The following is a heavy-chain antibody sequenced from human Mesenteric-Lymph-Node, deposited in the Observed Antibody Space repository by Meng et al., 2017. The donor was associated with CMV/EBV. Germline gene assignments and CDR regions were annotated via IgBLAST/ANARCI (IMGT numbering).Heavy chain of an antibody. D-gene: IGHD1-26*01. CDR1: GYTFTSDY. CDR2: INPSGGST. Sequence: ASVKVSCKASGYTFTSDYIHWVRQAPGQGLEWMGIINPSGGSTSYAQKFQGRVTMTRDTSTSTVNMEVSSLRSEDTAVYYCAREVGATYWGQGTLVTSPQ. J-gene: IGHJ4*02. CDR3: AREVGATY. V-gene: IGHV1-46*01.